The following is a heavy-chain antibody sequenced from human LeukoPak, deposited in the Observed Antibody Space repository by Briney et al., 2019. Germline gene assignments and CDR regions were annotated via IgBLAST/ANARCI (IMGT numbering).Heavy chain of an antibody. D-gene: IGHD5-18*01. CDR3: AKVDIPMGRLINS. V-gene: IGHV3-23*01. CDR1: GFTFSSYA. Sequence: GGSLRLSCAASGFTFSSYAMNWVRQDPGKGLEWVSRISDSGAATYYADSVKGRFTISRDNSKNTLYLHMNSLRVDDTAVYYCAKVDIPMGRLINSWGQGTLVSVSS. CDR2: ISDSGAAT. J-gene: IGHJ4*02.